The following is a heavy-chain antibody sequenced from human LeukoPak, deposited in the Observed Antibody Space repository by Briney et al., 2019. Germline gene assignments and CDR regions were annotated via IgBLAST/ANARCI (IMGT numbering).Heavy chain of an antibody. J-gene: IGHJ4*02. V-gene: IGHV4-34*01. CDR3: ARTGYYDGSGLPKY. CDR1: GGSFSGYY. CDR2: INHSGST. D-gene: IGHD3-22*01. Sequence: PSETLSLTCAVYGGSFSGYYWSWIRQPPGKGLEWIGEINHSGSTNYNPSLKSRVTISVDTSKNQFSLKLSSVTAADTAVYYCARTGYYDGSGLPKYWGQGTLVTVSS.